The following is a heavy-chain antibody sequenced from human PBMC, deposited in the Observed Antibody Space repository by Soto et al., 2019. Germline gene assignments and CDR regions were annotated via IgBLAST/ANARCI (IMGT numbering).Heavy chain of an antibody. CDR3: TSGLIVVVAASKLDGY. D-gene: IGHD2-15*01. CDR2: IKGKGYDGAT. CDR1: GFTFGNAW. V-gene: IGHV3-15*07. Sequence: EVQLVESGGGLVKPGGSLRLSCAASGFTFGNAWMNWVRQAPGRGLEWVGRIKGKGYDGATDYAAPVKGRFTISRDDSKNTLYLQMNNLKADDTAVYYCTSGLIVVVAASKLDGYWGQGTLVTVSS. J-gene: IGHJ4*02.